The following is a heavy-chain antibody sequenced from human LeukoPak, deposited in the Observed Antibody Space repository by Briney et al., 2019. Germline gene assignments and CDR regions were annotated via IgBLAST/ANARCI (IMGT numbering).Heavy chain of an antibody. CDR1: GGSISSGSYY. CDR3: ARDFFDFWSGHYTQSNNWFDP. Sequence: SETLSLTCTVSGGSISSGSYYWSWIRQPAGKGLEWIGRIYTSGSTNYNPSLKSRVTISVDTSKNQFSLKLSSVTAADTAVYYCARDFFDFWSGHYTQSNNWFDPWGQGTLVTVSS. V-gene: IGHV4-61*02. D-gene: IGHD3-3*01. J-gene: IGHJ5*02. CDR2: IYTSGST.